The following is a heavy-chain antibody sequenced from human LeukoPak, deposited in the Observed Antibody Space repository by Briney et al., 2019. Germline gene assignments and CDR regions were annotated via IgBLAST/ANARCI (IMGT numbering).Heavy chain of an antibody. Sequence: GASVKVSCKASGGTFSSYAISWVRQAPGQGLEWMGGIIPIFGTANYAQKFQGRVTMTRDTSISTAYMELSRLRSDDTAVYYCARGYMAAGSIDYWGQGTLVTVSS. CDR2: IIPIFGTA. V-gene: IGHV1-69*05. J-gene: IGHJ4*02. CDR1: GGTFSSYA. CDR3: ARGYMAAGSIDY. D-gene: IGHD6-13*01.